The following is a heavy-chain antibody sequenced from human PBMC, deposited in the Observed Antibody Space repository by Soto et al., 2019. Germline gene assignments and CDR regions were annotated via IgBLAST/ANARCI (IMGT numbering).Heavy chain of an antibody. Sequence: SETLSLTCSASGGSIRTSSYYWGWIRQPPGRGLEFIGSIYYSGNTFYNPSLKSRVTISVDTSKNQFSLKLSSVTAADTAVYYCARLPSGYDEYFDYWGQGTLVTVS. D-gene: IGHD5-12*01. CDR3: ARLPSGYDEYFDY. V-gene: IGHV4-39*01. CDR1: GGSIRTSSYY. J-gene: IGHJ4*02. CDR2: IYYSGNT.